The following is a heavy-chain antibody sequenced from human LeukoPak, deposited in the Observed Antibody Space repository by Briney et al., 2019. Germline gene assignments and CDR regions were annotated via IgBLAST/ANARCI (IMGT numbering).Heavy chain of an antibody. J-gene: IGHJ3*02. D-gene: IGHD4-23*01. Sequence: PGGSLRLSCAASGFTFSSYAMHWVRQAPGKGLEWVSGISWNSGSIGYADSVKGRFTISRDNAKNSLYLQMNSLRAEDTALYYCAKAIGDYGGNLMDAFDIWGQGTMVTVSS. CDR2: ISWNSGSI. CDR3: AKAIGDYGGNLMDAFDI. CDR1: GFTFSSYA. V-gene: IGHV3-9*01.